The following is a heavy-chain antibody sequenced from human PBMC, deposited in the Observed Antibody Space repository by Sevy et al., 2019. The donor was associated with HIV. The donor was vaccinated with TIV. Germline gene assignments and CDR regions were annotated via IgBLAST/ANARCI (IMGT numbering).Heavy chain of an antibody. CDR1: GFTFSSYA. D-gene: IGHD2-21*02. CDR3: ARVGVSYCTDDCYHGFDY. J-gene: IGHJ4*02. CDR2: ITYDGSKK. Sequence: GGSLRLSCAASGFTFSSYALLWVRQAPGKGLEWVSLITYDGSKKYYSDSVKGRFAISRDESKNTLCLQMNSLRSEDTAIYYCARVGVSYCTDDCYHGFDYWGRGTLVTVSS. V-gene: IGHV3-30*09.